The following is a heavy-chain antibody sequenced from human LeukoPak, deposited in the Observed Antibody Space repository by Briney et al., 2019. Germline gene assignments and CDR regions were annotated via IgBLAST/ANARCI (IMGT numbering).Heavy chain of an antibody. V-gene: IGHV3-9*01. CDR3: AKGNRYGYDAFDT. CDR2: ISGKSGST. J-gene: IGHJ3*02. Sequence: GGSLRLSCAASGFTFDDYAIHWVRQAPGKGLEWVSGISGKSGSTSYADSVKGRFTISRDNAKNSLYLQMNSLRAEDTALYSCAKGNRYGYDAFDTSGEGTPVTLSS. CDR1: GFTFDDYA. D-gene: IGHD3-16*02.